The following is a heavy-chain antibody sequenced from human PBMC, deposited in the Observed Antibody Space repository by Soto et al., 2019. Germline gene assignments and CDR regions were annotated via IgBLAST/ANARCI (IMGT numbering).Heavy chain of an antibody. CDR1: GFTFSSYG. J-gene: IGHJ2*01. D-gene: IGHD1-1*01. CDR3: ATWNDHWYFDL. Sequence: QVQLVESGGGVVQPGRSLRLSCAASGFTFSSYGMHWVRQAPGKGLEWVAVISYDGSNKYYADSVKGRFTISRDNSKNTLYLQMNSLRAEDTAVYYCATWNDHWYFDLWGRGTLVTVSS. CDR2: ISYDGSNK. V-gene: IGHV3-30*03.